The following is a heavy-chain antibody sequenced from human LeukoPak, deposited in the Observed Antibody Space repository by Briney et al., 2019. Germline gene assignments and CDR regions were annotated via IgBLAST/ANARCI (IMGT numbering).Heavy chain of an antibody. CDR3: ARGIVGATTGDAFDI. D-gene: IGHD1-26*01. V-gene: IGHV1-69*11. Sequence: ASVKVSCKASGGTFSSYAISWVRQAPGQGLEWMGRIIPILGTANYAQKFQGRVTITTDESTSTAYMELSSLRSEDTAVYYCARGIVGATTGDAFDIWGQGTMVTVSS. CDR1: GGTFSSYA. J-gene: IGHJ3*02. CDR2: IIPILGTA.